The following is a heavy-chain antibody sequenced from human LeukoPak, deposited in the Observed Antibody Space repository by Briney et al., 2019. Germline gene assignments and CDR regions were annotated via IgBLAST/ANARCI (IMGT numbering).Heavy chain of an antibody. Sequence: GGSLRLSCAASGFTFSSYSMNWVRQAPGKGLEWVSSISSSSSYIYYADSVKGRFTISRDNAKNSLYLQMNSLRAEDTAVYYCARDRRREVLTQDSWGQGTLVTVSS. CDR1: GFTFSSYS. V-gene: IGHV3-21*01. CDR2: ISSSSSYI. D-gene: IGHD1-14*01. CDR3: ARDRRREVLTQDS. J-gene: IGHJ4*02.